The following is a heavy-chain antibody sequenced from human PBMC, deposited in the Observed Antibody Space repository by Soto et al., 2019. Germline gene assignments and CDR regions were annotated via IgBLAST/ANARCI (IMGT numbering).Heavy chain of an antibody. J-gene: IGHJ4*02. V-gene: IGHV4-59*11. Sequence: SETLSLTCSVSGVSTSNHYWTWIRKPPGQGPEWIGCIYYRGTTNYNASFNSRVTISVDTSKNQFSLKLTSVTTADTTVYYCARGGGSPYHDHEFDYWGQGIPVTVSS. D-gene: IGHD2-2*01. CDR3: ARGGGSPYHDHEFDY. CDR1: GVSTSNHY. CDR2: IYYRGTT.